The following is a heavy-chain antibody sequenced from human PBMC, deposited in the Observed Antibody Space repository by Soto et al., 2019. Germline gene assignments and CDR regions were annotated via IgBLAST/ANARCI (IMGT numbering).Heavy chain of an antibody. CDR1: GFTFSSYW. CDR2: INSDGSST. V-gene: IGHV3-74*01. J-gene: IGHJ6*02. Sequence: GGSLRLSCAASGFTFSSYWMHWVRQAPGKGLVWVSRINSDGSSTSYADSVKGRFTISRDNAKNTLYLQMNSLRAEDTAVYYCERQTYYYGMDVWGQGTTVTVSS. CDR3: ERQTYYYGMDV.